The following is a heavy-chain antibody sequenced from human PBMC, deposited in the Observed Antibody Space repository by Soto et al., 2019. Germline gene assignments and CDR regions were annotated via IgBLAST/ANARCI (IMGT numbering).Heavy chain of an antibody. J-gene: IGHJ2*01. Sequence: EVQLVESGGGLVQPGRSLRLSCAASGFTFGDYSMHWVRQAPGKGLEWVSGISWNSGSINYADSVKGRFTISRDNXKNSLFLQMDSLRTEDTALYYCAKEMATNHWYFDLWGRGTLVTVSS. CDR2: ISWNSGSI. D-gene: IGHD5-12*01. CDR3: AKEMATNHWYFDL. V-gene: IGHV3-9*01. CDR1: GFTFGDYS.